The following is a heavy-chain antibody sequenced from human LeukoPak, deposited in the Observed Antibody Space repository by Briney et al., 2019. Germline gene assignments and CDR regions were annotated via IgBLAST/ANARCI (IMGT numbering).Heavy chain of an antibody. CDR2: IYYSGST. Sequence: SETLSLTCTVSGGSISSSSYYWGWIRQPPGKGLEWIGSIYYSGSTYYNPSLKSRVTISVDTSKNQFSLKLSSVTAADTAVYYCARRFWSGSSYGMDVWGQGTTVTVSS. CDR3: ARRFWSGSSYGMDV. J-gene: IGHJ6*02. CDR1: GGSISSSSYY. D-gene: IGHD3-3*01. V-gene: IGHV4-39*01.